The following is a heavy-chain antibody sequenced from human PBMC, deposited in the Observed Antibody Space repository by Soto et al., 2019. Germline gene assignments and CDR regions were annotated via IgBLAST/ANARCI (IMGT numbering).Heavy chain of an antibody. D-gene: IGHD3-10*01. J-gene: IGHJ6*02. V-gene: IGHV4-39*01. Sequence: ETLSLTCTVSGGSISSSSYYWGWIRQPPGKGLEWIGSIYYSGSTYYNPSLKSRVTISVDTSKNQFSLKLSSVTAADTAVYYCAKTGWFGHYYYYGMDVWGQGTTVTVSS. CDR1: GGSISSSSYY. CDR3: AKTGWFGHYYYYGMDV. CDR2: IYYSGST.